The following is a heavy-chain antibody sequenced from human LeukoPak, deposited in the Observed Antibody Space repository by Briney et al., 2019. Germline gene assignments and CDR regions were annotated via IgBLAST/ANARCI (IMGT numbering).Heavy chain of an antibody. J-gene: IGHJ3*02. V-gene: IGHV4-59*01. Sequence: PSETLSLTCTVSGVSTSSYYWNWIRQPPGKGLEWIGYIHYSGSTNYNPSLKSRVTISVDTSKNQFFLKLTSVTAADTALYYCASPSGSYMTDAFDIWGQGTMVTVSS. CDR1: GVSTSSYY. CDR2: IHYSGST. CDR3: ASPSGSYMTDAFDI. D-gene: IGHD1-26*01.